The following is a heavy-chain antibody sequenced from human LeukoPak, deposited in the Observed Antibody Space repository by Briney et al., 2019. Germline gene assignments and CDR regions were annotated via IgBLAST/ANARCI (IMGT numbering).Heavy chain of an antibody. Sequence: GGSLRLSCAASGFTFSSYGMHWVRQAPGKGLEWVAVISYDGSDKYYADSVKGRFTISRDNSKNTLYLQMNSLRAEDTAVYYCAKDFRHIVVVMAFDIWGQGTMVTVSS. CDR3: AKDFRHIVVVMAFDI. V-gene: IGHV3-30*18. D-gene: IGHD2-21*01. CDR2: ISYDGSDK. CDR1: GFTFSSYG. J-gene: IGHJ3*02.